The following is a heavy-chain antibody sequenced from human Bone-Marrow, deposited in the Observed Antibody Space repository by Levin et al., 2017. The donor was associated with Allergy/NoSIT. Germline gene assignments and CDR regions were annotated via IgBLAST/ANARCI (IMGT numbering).Heavy chain of an antibody. V-gene: IGHV1-3*01. J-gene: IGHJ4*02. CDR2: INAGNGNT. D-gene: IGHD3-10*01. CDR1: GYTFTSYA. Sequence: GESLKISCKASGYTFTSYAMHWVRQAPGQRLEWMGWINAGNGNTKYSQKFQGRVTITRDTSASTAYMELSSLRSEDTAVYYCARAFGSGSYSIDYWGQGTLVTVSS. CDR3: ARAFGSGSYSIDY.